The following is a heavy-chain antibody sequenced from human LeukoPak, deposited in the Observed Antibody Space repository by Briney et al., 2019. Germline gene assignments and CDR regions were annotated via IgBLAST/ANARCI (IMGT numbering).Heavy chain of an antibody. CDR2: IYYSGST. D-gene: IGHD4-11*01. J-gene: IGHJ4*02. CDR1: GGSISSSSYY. V-gene: IGHV4-39*01. Sequence: SETLSLTCTVSGGSISSSSYYWGWIRQPPGKGLEWIGSIYYSGSTYYNPSLKSRFTISVDTSKNQFSLKLSSVTAADTAVYYCARHADYRTYYFDYWGQGTLVTVSS. CDR3: ARHADYRTYYFDY.